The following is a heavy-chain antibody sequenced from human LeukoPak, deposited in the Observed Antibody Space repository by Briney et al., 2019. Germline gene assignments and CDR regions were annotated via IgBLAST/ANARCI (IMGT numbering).Heavy chain of an antibody. CDR3: ARGDCSSPACYTENNWFDP. CDR1: GGTFNTSK. V-gene: IGHV1-69*05. J-gene: IGHJ5*02. Sequence: ASVKVSCKASGGTFNTSKINWVRQAPGQGLEWMGDIIPIFGTTTYSQKFQGRVTITTDASTSTAYMELTSLTSEDTAVYYCARGDCSSPACYTENNWFDPWGQGTLVTVSS. D-gene: IGHD2-2*02. CDR2: IIPIFGTT.